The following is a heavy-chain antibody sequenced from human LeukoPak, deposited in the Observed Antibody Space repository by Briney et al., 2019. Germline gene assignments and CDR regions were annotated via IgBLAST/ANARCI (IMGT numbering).Heavy chain of an antibody. D-gene: IGHD3-10*01. Sequence: PGESLRLSCAASGFAFSIYAMSWVRQAPGKGLEWVSGISGSGGSTYYADSVKRRFTISRDNAKNTLYMQMSSLRAEDTAVYYCAKGRDGGYWGQGTLVTVSS. V-gene: IGHV3-23*01. CDR2: ISGSGGST. J-gene: IGHJ4*02. CDR1: GFAFSIYA. CDR3: AKGRDGGY.